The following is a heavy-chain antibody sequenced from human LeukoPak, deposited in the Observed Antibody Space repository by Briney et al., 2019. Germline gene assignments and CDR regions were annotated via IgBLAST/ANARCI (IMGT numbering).Heavy chain of an antibody. CDR3: AKDPGGYCSVDRCSICFDP. CDR1: GFTFSRYA. V-gene: IGHV3-23*01. D-gene: IGHD2-15*01. J-gene: IGHJ5*02. CDR2: VSGSGAGT. Sequence: QPGGSLRLSCAASGFTFSRYAMSWVRQAPGKGLEWVSAVSGSGAGTYYADSVKDRFTISRDNSKNTLYLQMNSLRAEDTAVYYCAKDPGGYCSVDRCSICFDPWGQGTLVTVSS.